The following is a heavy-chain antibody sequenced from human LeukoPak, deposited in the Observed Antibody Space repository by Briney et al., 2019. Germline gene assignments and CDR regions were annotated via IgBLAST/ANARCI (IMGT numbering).Heavy chain of an antibody. CDR1: GGSISSGGYY. Sequence: PSQTLSLTCIVSGGSISSGGYYWSWIRQPPGKGLECIGYINPSGSTSYNPSLKSRVTISVDRSKNQFSLKLTSVTAADTAVYYCARALRGAVGHYWYFDLWGRGTLVTVSS. V-gene: IGHV4-30-2*01. CDR2: INPSGST. J-gene: IGHJ2*01. D-gene: IGHD6-13*01. CDR3: ARALRGAVGHYWYFDL.